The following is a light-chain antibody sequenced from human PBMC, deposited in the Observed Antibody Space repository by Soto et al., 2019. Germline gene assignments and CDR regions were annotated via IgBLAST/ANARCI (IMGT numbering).Light chain of an antibody. Sequence: EIVLTQSPGTLSLSPGERATLSCGASQSLSSNSLAWYQQKPGQAPRLLIYGASSRATGIPDRFSGSGSGTDFTLTISRLEPKDAAIYSCQQAASFPFTFGPGAKV. V-gene: IGKV3-20*01. J-gene: IGKJ3*01. CDR1: QSLSSNS. CDR2: GAS. CDR3: QQAASFPFT.